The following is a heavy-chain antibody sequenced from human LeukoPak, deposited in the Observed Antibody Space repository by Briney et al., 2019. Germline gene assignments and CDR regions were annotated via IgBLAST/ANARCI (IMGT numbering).Heavy chain of an antibody. CDR3: ARLGPLYDSSGYLYYFDY. J-gene: IGHJ4*02. Sequence: SETLSLTCAVYGGSFSGYYWSWIRQPPGKGLEWIGEINHSGSTNYNPSLKSRVTISVDTSKNQFSLKLSSVTAADTAVYYCARLGPLYDSSGYLYYFDYWGQGTLVTVSS. D-gene: IGHD3-22*01. CDR1: GGSFSGYY. CDR2: INHSGST. V-gene: IGHV4-34*01.